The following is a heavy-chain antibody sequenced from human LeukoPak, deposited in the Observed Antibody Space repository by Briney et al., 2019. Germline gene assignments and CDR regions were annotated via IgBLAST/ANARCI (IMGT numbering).Heavy chain of an antibody. D-gene: IGHD6-6*01. CDR2: MREDGGQE. V-gene: IGHV3-7*03. CDR3: VRALSSSSPY. J-gene: IGHJ4*02. CDR1: GLTFRNYG. Sequence: PGGSLRPSCVGFGLTFRNYGMNWVRQAPGTGLEWVAGMREDGGQEYYVDSVRGRFTISRDSAKNSLYLQMNSLRVEDTAVYYCVRALSSSSPYWGQGTLVTVSS.